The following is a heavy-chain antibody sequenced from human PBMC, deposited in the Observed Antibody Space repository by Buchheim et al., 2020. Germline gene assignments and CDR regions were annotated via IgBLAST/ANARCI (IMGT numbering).Heavy chain of an antibody. D-gene: IGHD1-14*01. CDR2: ISSSGSTI. V-gene: IGHV3-48*03. CDR3: ARSRTYRTLFDY. J-gene: IGHJ4*02. CDR1: GFTFSSYE. Sequence: EVQLVESGGGLVQPGGSLRLSCAASGFTFSSYEMNWVRQAPGEGLEWVSYISSSGSTIYYIDSVKGRFTLSRDNAKNSLYLQINSLRAEDTAVYYCARSRTYRTLFDYWGQGTL.